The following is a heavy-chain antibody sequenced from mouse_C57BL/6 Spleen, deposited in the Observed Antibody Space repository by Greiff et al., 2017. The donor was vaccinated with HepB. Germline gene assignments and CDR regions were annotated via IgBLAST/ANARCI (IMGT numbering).Heavy chain of an antibody. CDR1: GYAFSSSW. D-gene: IGHD1-1*01. V-gene: IGHV1-82*01. J-gene: IGHJ2*01. CDR2: IYPGDGDT. CDR3: AREIYYGSSYGYYFDY. Sequence: QVQLKESGPELVKPGASVKISCKASGYAFSSSWMNWVKQRPGKGLEWIGRIYPGDGDTNYNGKFKGKATLTADKSSSTAYMQLSSLTSEDSAVYFCAREIYYGSSYGYYFDYWGQGTTLTVSS.